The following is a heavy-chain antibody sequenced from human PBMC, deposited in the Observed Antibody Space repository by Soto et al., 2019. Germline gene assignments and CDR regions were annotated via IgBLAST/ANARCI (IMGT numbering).Heavy chain of an antibody. V-gene: IGHV3-30-3*01. CDR1: GFTFSSYA. CDR2: ISYDGSNK. Sequence: GGSLRLSCAASGFTFSSYAMHWVRQAPGKGLEWVAVISYDGSNKYYADSVKGRFTISRDNSKNILYLEMNSLTVDDTAVYYCAKGSGGYRPYYLDFRGQGTPVTVSS. D-gene: IGHD3-22*01. CDR3: AKGSGGYRPYYLDF. J-gene: IGHJ4*02.